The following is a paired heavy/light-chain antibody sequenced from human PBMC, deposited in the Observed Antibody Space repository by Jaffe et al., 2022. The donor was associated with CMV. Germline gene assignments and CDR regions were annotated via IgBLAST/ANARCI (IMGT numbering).Heavy chain of an antibody. CDR2: ISDSGTT. V-gene: IGHV4-59*01. J-gene: IGHJ6*02. Sequence: QVQLQESGPGLVKPSETLTLTCTVSGGSISNYYWTWIRQPPGKGLGWIGYISDSGTTNYNPSLEGRVAMSVDTSKNQVSLRLNSVTTVDTAVYYCARRSWSGYSTPYYYYGLDVWGPGTTVTVSS. D-gene: IGHD3-3*01. CDR1: GGSISNYY. CDR3: ARRSWSGYSTPYYYYGLDV.
Light chain of an antibody. CDR2: HDS. V-gene: IGLV3-1*01. J-gene: IGLJ2*01. Sequence: SYDLTQPPSVSVSPGQTASITCSGENLEETFALWYQQKPGQSPTLVLYHDSIRPSGIPDRFSGSNSGNTATLTISGTQPMDEADYHCQAWHSGTVIFGGGTKLTVL. CDR3: QAWHSGTVI. CDR1: NLEETF.